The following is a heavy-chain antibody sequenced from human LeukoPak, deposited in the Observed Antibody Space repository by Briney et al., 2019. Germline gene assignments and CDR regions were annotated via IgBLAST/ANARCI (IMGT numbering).Heavy chain of an antibody. CDR2: ISSSSSST. Sequence: GGSLRLSCAASGFTFTTYSMNWVRQAPGKGLEWVSSISSSSSSTYYADSLKGRFTISRDNAKNSLYLQMNSLRAEDTAVYYCTRGQYCGGDCFYLDSWGQGTLVTVSS. J-gene: IGHJ4*02. D-gene: IGHD2-21*01. CDR1: GFTFTTYS. CDR3: TRGQYCGGDCFYLDS. V-gene: IGHV3-21*01.